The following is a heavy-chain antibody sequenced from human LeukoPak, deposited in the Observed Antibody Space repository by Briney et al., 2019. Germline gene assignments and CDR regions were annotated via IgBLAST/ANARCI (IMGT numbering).Heavy chain of an antibody. V-gene: IGHV3-33*01. Sequence: PGRSLGLSCAASGFLFNSYGMHWVRQAPGKGLQWVAVILFDGSIKYYADSLKGRFTISRDNSKNTLYLQMNSLRAEDTAVYYCARDGCSGGSCYYFDYWGQGTLVTVSS. J-gene: IGHJ4*02. CDR3: ARDGCSGGSCYYFDY. D-gene: IGHD2-15*01. CDR1: GFLFNSYG. CDR2: ILFDGSIK.